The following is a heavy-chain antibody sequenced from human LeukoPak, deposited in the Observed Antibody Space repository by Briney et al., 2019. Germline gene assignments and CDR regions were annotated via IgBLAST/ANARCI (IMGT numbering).Heavy chain of an antibody. J-gene: IGHJ4*02. V-gene: IGHV3-23*01. CDR3: AKDRGGIVDTAMVIPY. Sequence: GGSLRLSCAASGFTFSSYAMSWVRQAPGKGLEWVSAISGSGGSTYYADSVKGRFTISRDNSKNTLYLQMNSLRAEETAVYYCAKDRGGIVDTAMVIPYWGQGTLVTVSS. CDR1: GFTFSSYA. CDR2: ISGSGGST. D-gene: IGHD5-18*01.